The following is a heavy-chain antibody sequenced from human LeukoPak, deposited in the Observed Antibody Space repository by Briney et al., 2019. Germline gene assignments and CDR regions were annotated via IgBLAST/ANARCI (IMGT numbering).Heavy chain of an antibody. J-gene: IGHJ5*02. CDR3: ARTYYYDSRIDP. Sequence: SETLYLTCTGSGGSFSSDEYYWSWIRQPPGKGLEWIVYMCYSGSTYYNPSPNRRVTMSADTTTNQPSLQLSSMTDADTAAYYCARTYYYDSRIDPWGQGILVTVSS. D-gene: IGHD3-22*01. CDR1: GGSFSSDEYY. CDR2: MCYSGST. V-gene: IGHV4-30-4*01.